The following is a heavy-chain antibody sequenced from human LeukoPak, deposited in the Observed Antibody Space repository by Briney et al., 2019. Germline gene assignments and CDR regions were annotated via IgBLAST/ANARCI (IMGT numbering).Heavy chain of an antibody. J-gene: IGHJ4*02. D-gene: IGHD3-22*01. Sequence: GASVKVSCKASGYTFTSYAMNWVRQAPGQGLEWMGWINTKTGNPTYAQGFTGRFVFSLDTSVSTAYLQISSLKAEDTAVYYCARDRDGDYYDSSFDYWGQGTLVTVSS. CDR3: ARDRDGDYYDSSFDY. V-gene: IGHV7-4-1*02. CDR1: GYTFTSYA. CDR2: INTKTGNP.